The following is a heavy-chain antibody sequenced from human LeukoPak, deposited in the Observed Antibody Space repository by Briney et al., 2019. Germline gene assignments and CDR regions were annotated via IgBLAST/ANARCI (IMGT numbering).Heavy chain of an antibody. V-gene: IGHV4-34*11. Sequence: PSETLSLTCAVYGGSFSGYYWSWIRQPPGKGLEWIGYNYYSGTTSYTPSLKSRVSILVDTSKNQFSLKLNSVTAADTAIYYCARDRNGPSGAFANWGQGILVAVSS. D-gene: IGHD2-8*01. CDR2: NYYSGTT. CDR3: ARDRNGPSGAFAN. CDR1: GGSFSGYY. J-gene: IGHJ4*02.